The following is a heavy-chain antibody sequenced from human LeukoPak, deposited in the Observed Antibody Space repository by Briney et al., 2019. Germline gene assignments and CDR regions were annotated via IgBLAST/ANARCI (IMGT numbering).Heavy chain of an antibody. V-gene: IGHV3-43*02. CDR2: ISADGGST. CDR3: AKESGKFDY. J-gene: IGHJ4*02. CDR1: GLNFDDSA. Sequence: GGSLRLSCVAYGLNFDDSAMHWVRQGPGKGLEWVSLISADGGSTFSADSVKGRFSISRDNSKNSLYLQMNSLRSEDTAMYYCAKESGKFDYWGQGTLVAVSS.